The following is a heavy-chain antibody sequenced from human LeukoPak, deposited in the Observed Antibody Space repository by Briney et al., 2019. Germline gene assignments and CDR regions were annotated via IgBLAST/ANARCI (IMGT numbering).Heavy chain of an antibody. CDR2: ITALSSYI. V-gene: IGHV3-21*01. J-gene: IGHJ4*02. CDR3: ARVGGTGWYHDDY. CDR1: GFTFSHYT. Sequence: GGSLRLSCAASGFTFSHYTMNWVRQAPGKGLEWVSSITALSSYIYYAASVKGRFTTSRDNANNSLYLQMTSLRAEDTAVYYCARVGGTGWYHDDYGGQATPATVSS. D-gene: IGHD6-19*01.